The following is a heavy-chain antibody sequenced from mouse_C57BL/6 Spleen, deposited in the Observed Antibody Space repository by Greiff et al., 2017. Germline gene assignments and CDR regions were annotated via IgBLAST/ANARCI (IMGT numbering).Heavy chain of an antibody. CDR3: AREGIYYDCDPRFAY. CDR2: INPGRGGT. V-gene: IGHV1-54*01. Sequence: QVQLQQSGAELVRPGTSVKVSCKASGYAFTNYLIEWVKQRPGQGLEWIGVINPGRGGTNYKAKFKGKATLTADKSSSTAYMQLSSLTSEDSAVYFCAREGIYYDCDPRFAYWGQGTLVTVSA. D-gene: IGHD2-4*01. J-gene: IGHJ3*01. CDR1: GYAFTNYL.